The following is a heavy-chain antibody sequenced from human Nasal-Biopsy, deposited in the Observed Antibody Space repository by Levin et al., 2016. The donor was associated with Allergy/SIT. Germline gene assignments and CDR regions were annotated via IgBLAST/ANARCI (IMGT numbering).Heavy chain of an antibody. CDR2: ISYDGYKK. Sequence: GESLKISCAASGFTFTSYGLHWGPPGSGQGPGLGAGISYDGYKKYYADAVKGRFTISRDNSKNTLYLQMDGLRAEDSAVYYCAKDTFQRATLSLYFFDFWGQGTLVTVSS. D-gene: IGHD5-24*01. V-gene: IGHV3-30*18. J-gene: IGHJ4*02. CDR3: AKDTFQRATLSLYFFDF. CDR1: GFTFTSYG.